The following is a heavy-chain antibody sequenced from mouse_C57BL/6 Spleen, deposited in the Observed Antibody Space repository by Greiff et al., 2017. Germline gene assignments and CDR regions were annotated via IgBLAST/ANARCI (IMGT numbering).Heavy chain of an antibody. CDR1: GYAFTNYL. V-gene: IGHV1-54*01. Sequence: VKLLESGAELVRPGTSVKVSCKASGYAFTNYLIEWVKQRPGQGLEWIGVINPGSGGTNYNEKFKGKATLTADKSSSTAYMQLSSLTSEDSAVYFCARGPGYGSSSYYFDYWGQGTTLTVSS. CDR2: INPGSGGT. CDR3: ARGPGYGSSSYYFDY. D-gene: IGHD1-1*01. J-gene: IGHJ2*01.